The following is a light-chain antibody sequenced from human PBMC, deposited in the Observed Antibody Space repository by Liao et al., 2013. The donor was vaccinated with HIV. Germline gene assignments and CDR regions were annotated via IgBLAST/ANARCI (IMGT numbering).Light chain of an antibody. J-gene: IGLJ3*02. CDR2: KDT. Sequence: SYELTQPPSVSVSPGQTARITCSGNTLPKQYAYWYRQKPGQAPLLVIYKDTERPSGIPERFSGSSSGTTVTLTISGVQAEDEADYFCQSADSSGTYVVFGGGTKLTVL. V-gene: IGLV3-25*03. CDR3: QSADSSGTYVV. CDR1: TLPKQY.